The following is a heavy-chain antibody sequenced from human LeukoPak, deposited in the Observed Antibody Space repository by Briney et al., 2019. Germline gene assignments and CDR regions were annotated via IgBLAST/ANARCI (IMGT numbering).Heavy chain of an antibody. CDR2: INHSGST. CDR1: GGSFSGYY. V-gene: IGHV4-34*01. Sequence: SETLSLTCAVYGGSFSGYYWSWIRQPPGKGLEWIGEINHSGSTKYNPSLKSRVTISVDTSKNQFSLKLSSVTAADTAVYYCARGMSPPIFWSGYSPFDYWGQGTLVTVSS. J-gene: IGHJ4*02. CDR3: ARGMSPPIFWSGYSPFDY. D-gene: IGHD3-3*01.